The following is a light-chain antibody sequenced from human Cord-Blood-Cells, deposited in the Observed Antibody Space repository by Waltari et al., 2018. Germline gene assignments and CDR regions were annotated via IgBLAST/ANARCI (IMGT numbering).Light chain of an antibody. CDR1: QDISNY. V-gene: IGKV1-33*01. J-gene: IGKJ4*01. Sequence: DIQMTKSPSSLSASVGDRVTITCQASQDISNYLNWYQQKPGKAPKLLIYYESNLETGGPSRFSGSGSWTDFTFTISSLQPEDIATYYCQQYDNLPLTFGGGTKVEIK. CDR2: YES. CDR3: QQYDNLPLT.